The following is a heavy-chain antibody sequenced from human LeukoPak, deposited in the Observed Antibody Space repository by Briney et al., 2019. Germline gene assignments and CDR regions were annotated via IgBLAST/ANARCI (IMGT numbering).Heavy chain of an antibody. Sequence: GGSLRLSCAASGFTFSSYAMSWVRQAPGKGLEWVSAISGSGGSTYYADSVKGRFTISRDNSKNTLYLQMNSLRAEDTAVYYCVKDSRCELLRGYSDYWGQGTLVTVSS. V-gene: IGHV3-23*01. J-gene: IGHJ4*02. D-gene: IGHD1-26*01. CDR1: GFTFSSYA. CDR3: VKDSRCELLRGYSDY. CDR2: ISGSGGST.